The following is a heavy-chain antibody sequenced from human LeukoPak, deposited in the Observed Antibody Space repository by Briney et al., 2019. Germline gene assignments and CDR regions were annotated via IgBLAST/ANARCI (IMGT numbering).Heavy chain of an antibody. CDR3: ATYSSLNRREFQF. CDR1: GFTFSNYW. Sequence: PGGSLRPSCEGSGFTFSNYWMGWVRQAPGKGLQWVANIKTDGSEKYYVDSVKGRFTISRDSAKNSLYLQMNSLRAEDTAVYYCATYSSLNRREFQFWGQGTLLTVSS. J-gene: IGHJ1*01. V-gene: IGHV3-7*01. CDR2: IKTDGSEK. D-gene: IGHD3-22*01.